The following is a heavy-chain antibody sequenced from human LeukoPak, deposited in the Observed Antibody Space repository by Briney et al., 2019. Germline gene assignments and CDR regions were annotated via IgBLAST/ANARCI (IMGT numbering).Heavy chain of an antibody. D-gene: IGHD5-18*01. CDR1: GYSFTSYW. CDR2: IYPGDSDT. Sequence: GESLKISCKGSGYSFTSYWIGWVRQMPGKGLEWMGIIYPGDSDTRYSPSFQSQVTISADKSIRTVYPQWSSLKASDTAMYHCARQAGGYSYCYEGLSLDYWGQGTLVTVSS. V-gene: IGHV5-51*01. CDR3: ARQAGGYSYCYEGLSLDY. J-gene: IGHJ4*02.